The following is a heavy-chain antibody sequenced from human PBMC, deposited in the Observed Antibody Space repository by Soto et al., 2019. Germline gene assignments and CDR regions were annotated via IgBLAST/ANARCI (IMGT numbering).Heavy chain of an antibody. J-gene: IGHJ4*02. CDR1: GGSISSYY. CDR2: IYYSGST. D-gene: IGHD6-19*01. V-gene: IGHV4-59*01. CDR3: ARWQAVAGTYCSDY. Sequence: SETLSLTCTVSGGSISSYYWSWIRQPPGKGLEWIGYIYYSGSTNYNPSLKSRVTISVDTSKNQFSLKLSSVTAADTAVYYCARWQAVAGTYCSDYWGQGTPVTVSS.